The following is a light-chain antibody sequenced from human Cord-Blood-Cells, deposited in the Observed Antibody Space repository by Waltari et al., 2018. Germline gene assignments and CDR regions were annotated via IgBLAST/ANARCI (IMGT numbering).Light chain of an antibody. CDR1: QRIRSY. J-gene: IGKJ1*01. CDR2: AAS. V-gene: IGKV1-39*01. Sequence: DIQMTQSPSSLSASVGDRVTITFRASQRIRSYFNWYQQKPRKAPKLLIYAASSLQRGGHSKFSGVGSETDFNIPISNQQPEDFATYYCQQSYSTRTWTFGQGTKVESK. CDR3: QQSYSTRTWT.